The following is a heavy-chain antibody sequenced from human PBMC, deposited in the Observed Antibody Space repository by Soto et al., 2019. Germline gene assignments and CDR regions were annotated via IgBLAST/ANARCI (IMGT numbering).Heavy chain of an antibody. CDR2: VSGAGGST. J-gene: IGHJ6*02. D-gene: IGHD4-17*01. CDR3: AKDHDYGDFYSNGMDV. CDR1: GFPFSIYA. V-gene: IGHV3-23*01. Sequence: EVQVLESGGGLVQPGGSLRLSRAASGFPFSIYAMSWVRQAPGKGLEWVSSVSGAGGSTYYSDSVKGRFTISRDNSKSTLFLLMNSLRVEDTALYYCAKDHDYGDFYSNGMDVWGQGTTVTVSS.